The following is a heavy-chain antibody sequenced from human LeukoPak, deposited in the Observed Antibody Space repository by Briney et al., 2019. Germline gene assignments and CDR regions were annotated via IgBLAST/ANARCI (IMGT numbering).Heavy chain of an antibody. Sequence: ASVKVSCKASGYTFTGYYMHWVRQAPGQGLEWMGWINPNSGGTNYAQKFQGRVTMTRDTSISTAYMELSRLRSDDTAVYYCARGCSSTSCYKTNWFDPWGQGTLVTVSS. CDR3: ARGCSSTSCYKTNWFDP. CDR2: INPNSGGT. J-gene: IGHJ5*02. CDR1: GYTFTGYY. V-gene: IGHV1-2*02. D-gene: IGHD2-2*01.